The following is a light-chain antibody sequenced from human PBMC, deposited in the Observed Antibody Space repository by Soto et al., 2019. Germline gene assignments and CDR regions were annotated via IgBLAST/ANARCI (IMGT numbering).Light chain of an antibody. J-gene: IGLJ2*01. CDR1: SSDVGGYNF. V-gene: IGLV2-14*01. CDR3: SSYTSTSTREV. CDR2: EVS. Sequence: QSVLTQPASVSGSPGQSITISCTGTSSDVGGYNFVSWYQQHPGKVPRLIMYEVSNRPSGVSNRFSGSKSGNTASLTISGLQAEDEADYYCSSYTSTSTREVFGGGTKLT.